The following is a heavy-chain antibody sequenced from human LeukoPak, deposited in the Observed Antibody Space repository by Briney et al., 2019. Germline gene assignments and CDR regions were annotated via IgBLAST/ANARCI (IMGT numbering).Heavy chain of an antibody. CDR2: INQDGSEE. CDR3: VRDGGVSGYDLLDY. J-gene: IGHJ4*02. V-gene: IGHV3-7*01. CDR1: GFTFSNYW. D-gene: IGHD5-12*01. Sequence: GASLRLSCAASGFTFSNYWMSWDRQAPGKGLEWVAHINQDGSEEHYMDSVKARFIISRDNAKNSLSLQMDSLRAEDTAVYYCVRDGGVSGYDLLDYWGQGTLVTVSS.